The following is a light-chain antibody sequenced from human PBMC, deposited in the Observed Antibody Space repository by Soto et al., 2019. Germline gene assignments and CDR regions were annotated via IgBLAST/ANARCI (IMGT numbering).Light chain of an antibody. CDR2: LNSDGSH. CDR1: SGPSSYA. Sequence: QSVLTQSPSASASLGASVKLTCTLSSGPSSYAIAWHQQQPEKGPRYLMKLNSDGSHTKGDGIPDRFSGSSSGAERYLTISSLQSEDEADYYCQTWGTDIVVFGGGTKLTVL. J-gene: IGLJ2*01. CDR3: QTWGTDIVV. V-gene: IGLV4-69*01.